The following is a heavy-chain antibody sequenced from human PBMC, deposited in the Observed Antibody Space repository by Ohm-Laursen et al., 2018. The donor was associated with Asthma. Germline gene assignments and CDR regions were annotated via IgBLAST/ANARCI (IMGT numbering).Heavy chain of an antibody. Sequence: GSLRLSCTASGFTFSDYFMHWVRQRPGGGLVWISHLFPDGRRTNYADSVEGRFTISRDNSKNTLYLHMNSLRVEDTAVYYCAREDYYGSGSCDSWGQGTLVTVSS. V-gene: IGHV3-74*01. CDR1: GFTFSDYF. CDR2: LFPDGRRT. J-gene: IGHJ4*02. CDR3: AREDYYGSGSCDS. D-gene: IGHD3-10*01.